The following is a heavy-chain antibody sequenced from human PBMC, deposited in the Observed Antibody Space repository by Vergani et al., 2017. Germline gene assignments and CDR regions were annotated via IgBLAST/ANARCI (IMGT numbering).Heavy chain of an antibody. CDR1: GGSISSGGYY. D-gene: IGHD6-6*01. CDR3: ARENHSSSSKYYYYYYMDV. J-gene: IGHJ6*03. CDR2: IYYSGST. Sequence: QVQLQESGPGLVKPSQTLSLTCTVSGGSISSGGYYWSWIRQHPGKGLEWIGYIYYSGSTNYNPSLKSRVTISVDTSKNQFSLKLSSVTAADTAVYYCARENHSSSSKYYYYYYMDVWGKGTTVTVSS. V-gene: IGHV4-31*03.